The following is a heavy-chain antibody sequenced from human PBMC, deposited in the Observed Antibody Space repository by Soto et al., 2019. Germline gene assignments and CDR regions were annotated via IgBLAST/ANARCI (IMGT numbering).Heavy chain of an antibody. Sequence: SVKVSCKASGSTFSSYTISWVRQAPGQGLEWMGRIIPILGIANYADSVKGRFTISRDNSKNTLYLQMNSLRAEDTAVYYCAKDPRNYGDYEPFDYWGQGTLVTVPS. CDR2: IIPILGIA. J-gene: IGHJ4*02. CDR3: AKDPRNYGDYEPFDY. CDR1: GSTFSSYT. V-gene: IGHV1-69*04. D-gene: IGHD4-17*01.